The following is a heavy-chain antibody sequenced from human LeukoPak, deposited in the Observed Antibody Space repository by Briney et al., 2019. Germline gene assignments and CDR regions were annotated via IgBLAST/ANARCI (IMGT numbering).Heavy chain of an antibody. CDR3: ARDPSAFAGYFDF. V-gene: IGHV3-74*01. CDR1: GFAFSRYW. J-gene: IGHJ4*02. CDR2: IEGDGSST. Sequence: GGSLRLSCAASGFAFSRYWMHWVRQAPGRGLVWVSRIEGDGSSTTYADYVKGRFTISRDNAKNTLYLQMNSLRAEDTAVYFCARDPSAFAGYFDFWGQGTLVTASS. D-gene: IGHD3-10*01.